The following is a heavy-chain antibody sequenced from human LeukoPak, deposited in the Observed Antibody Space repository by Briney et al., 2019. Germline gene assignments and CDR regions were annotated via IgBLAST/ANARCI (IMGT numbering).Heavy chain of an antibody. CDR2: IYHSGST. D-gene: IGHD5/OR15-5a*01. CDR1: GGSISSGGYS. CDR3: AGGLLRTSGAFYYTMDV. V-gene: IGHV4-30-2*01. Sequence: PSETLSLTCAVSGGSISSGGYSWSWIRQPPGKGLEWIGYIYHSGSTYYNPSLKSRVTISVDTSKNLFSLRLSSVTAADTAVYYCAGGLLRTSGAFYYTMDVWGQGTAVTVSS. J-gene: IGHJ6*02.